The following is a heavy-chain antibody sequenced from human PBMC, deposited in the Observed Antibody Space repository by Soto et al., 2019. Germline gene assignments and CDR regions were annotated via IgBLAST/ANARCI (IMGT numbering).Heavy chain of an antibody. CDR1: GFTFSSYA. CDR3: AKDRAPYYYDGSGDYHFDY. J-gene: IGHJ4*02. Sequence: GGSLRLSCEASGFTFSSYAMSWVRQAPGKRLEWVSTISTSGGTTYYADSVKGRFTISRDSSKNTLYLQMNSLRAEDTAVYYCAKDRAPYYYDGSGDYHFDYWGQGXLVTVYS. D-gene: IGHD3-22*01. CDR2: ISTSGGTT. V-gene: IGHV3-23*01.